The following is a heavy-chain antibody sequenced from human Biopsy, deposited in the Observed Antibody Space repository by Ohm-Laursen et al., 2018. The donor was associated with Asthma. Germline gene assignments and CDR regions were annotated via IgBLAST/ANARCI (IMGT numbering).Heavy chain of an antibody. D-gene: IGHD1-7*01. CDR2: IYYMGST. CDR1: GASISSSSSHY. V-gene: IGHV4-39*02. J-gene: IGHJ4*02. Sequence: SETLSLTCTVSGASISSSSSHYWGWIRQPPGKGLEWIANIYYMGSTYYNPSIKSRVTISLDMTMNHLSLNLNSVTAADTAVYSCARMRIQGTSPYYFDYWGQGILVTVSS. CDR3: ARMRIQGTSPYYFDY.